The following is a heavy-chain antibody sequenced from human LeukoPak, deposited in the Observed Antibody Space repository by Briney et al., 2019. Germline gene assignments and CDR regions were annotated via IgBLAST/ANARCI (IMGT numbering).Heavy chain of an antibody. CDR2: IYYSGST. CDR1: GGSISSGGYY. V-gene: IGHV4-31*03. Sequence: SETLSLTCTVSGGSISSGGYYWSWIRQHPGTGLEWIGYIYYSGSTYYNPSLKSRVTISVDTSKNQFSLKLSSVTAADTAVYCCARAPGGDRYYFDYWGQGTLVTVSS. CDR3: ARAPGGDRYYFDY. J-gene: IGHJ4*02. D-gene: IGHD2-21*02.